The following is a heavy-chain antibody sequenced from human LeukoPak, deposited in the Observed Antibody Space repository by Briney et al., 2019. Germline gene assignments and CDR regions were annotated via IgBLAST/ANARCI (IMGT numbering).Heavy chain of an antibody. CDR1: GYTFTSYG. J-gene: IGHJ4*02. CDR2: ISAYNGNT. Sequence: AAPVTVSCKASGYTFTSYGISWVRQAPGQGLEWMGWISAYNGNTNYAQKLQGRVTMTTDTSTSTAYMELRSLRSDDTAVYYCAREDRYSGSLVWGQGTLVTVSS. V-gene: IGHV1-18*01. D-gene: IGHD1-26*01. CDR3: AREDRYSGSLV.